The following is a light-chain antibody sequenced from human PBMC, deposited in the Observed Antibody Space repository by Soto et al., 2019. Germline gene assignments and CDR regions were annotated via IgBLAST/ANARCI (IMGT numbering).Light chain of an antibody. Sequence: EIVLTQSPGTLSLSPGERATLSCRASQSVYSNFLAWYQQKPGQAPRLLIYGASSRATRIPDRFSGSASRTDFSLTISRLELEDFARDYCKRYGVSWTFVQGPKLELK. J-gene: IGKJ1*01. CDR2: GAS. CDR1: QSVYSNF. CDR3: KRYGVSWT. V-gene: IGKV3-20*01.